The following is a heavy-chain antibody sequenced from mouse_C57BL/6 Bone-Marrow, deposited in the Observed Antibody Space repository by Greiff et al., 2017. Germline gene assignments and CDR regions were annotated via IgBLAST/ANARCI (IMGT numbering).Heavy chain of an antibody. V-gene: IGHV2-2*01. CDR3: ARNLFPFTTVVAHYYAMDY. J-gene: IGHJ4*01. D-gene: IGHD1-1*01. Sequence: VQLKQSGPGLVQPSQSLSITCTVSGFSLTSYGVHWVRQSPGKGLEWLGVIWSGGSTDYNAAFISRLSISKDNSKSQVFFKMNSLQADDTAIYYCARNLFPFTTVVAHYYAMDYWGQGTSVTVSS. CDR1: GFSLTSYG. CDR2: IWSGGST.